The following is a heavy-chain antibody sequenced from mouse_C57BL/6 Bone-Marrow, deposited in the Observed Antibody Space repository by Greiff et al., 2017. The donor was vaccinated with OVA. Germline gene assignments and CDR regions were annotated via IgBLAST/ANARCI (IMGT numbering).Heavy chain of an antibody. CDR2: IYPGNSDT. CDR3: TREGYYYGSSYEAY. CDR1: GYTFTSYW. D-gene: IGHD1-1*01. V-gene: IGHV1-5*01. Sequence: EVQLQESGTVLARPGASVKMSCKTSGYTFTSYWMHWVKQRPGQGLEWIGAIYPGNSDTSYNQKFKGKAKLTAVTSASTAYMELSSLTNEDSAVYYCTREGYYYGSSYEAYWGQGTLVTVSA. J-gene: IGHJ3*01.